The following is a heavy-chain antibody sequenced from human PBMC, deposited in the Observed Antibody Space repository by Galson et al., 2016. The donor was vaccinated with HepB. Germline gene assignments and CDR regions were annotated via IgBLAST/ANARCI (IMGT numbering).Heavy chain of an antibody. CDR2: IYPGDSDT. J-gene: IGHJ3*01. Sequence: QSGAEVKKPGESLQISCKGSGYNFSRHWIGWVRQLPGKGLEWMGIIYPGDSDTRYRPSLQGQVTISADRSISTAYLQWSSLKASDTAMIYCARLHSHASSGYGFAFNLWGQGTMVTVSS. CDR3: ARLHSHASSGYGFAFNL. V-gene: IGHV5-51*01. D-gene: IGHD3-22*01. CDR1: GYNFSRHW.